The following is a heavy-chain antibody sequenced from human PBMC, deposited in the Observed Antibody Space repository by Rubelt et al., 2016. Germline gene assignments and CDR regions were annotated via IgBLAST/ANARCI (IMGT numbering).Heavy chain of an antibody. CDR2: INPSGGST. J-gene: IGHJ4*02. Sequence: QVQLVQSGAEVKKPGASVKVSCKASGGTFSSYAISWVRQAPGQGLEWMGIINPSGGSTSYEQKFQGRGTMTRDTSTSTAYMELSSLRSEDTAVYYCATGIIRLKPFDYWGQGTLVTVSS. D-gene: IGHD2-15*01. V-gene: IGHV1-46*01. CDR3: ATGIIRLKPFDY. CDR1: GGTFSSYA.